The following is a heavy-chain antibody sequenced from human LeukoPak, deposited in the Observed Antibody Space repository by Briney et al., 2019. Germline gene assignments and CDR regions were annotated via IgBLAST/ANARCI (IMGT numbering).Heavy chain of an antibody. CDR1: GFTFSRYW. D-gene: IGHD6-19*01. Sequence: GGSLRLSCAASGFTFSRYWMHWVRQAPGKGLEWVSRIISDGMTTTYADSVKGRFTISRDNAKNTLYLQMNSLRAEDTAVYYCARRAVAGTFAFDIWGQGTMVTVSS. V-gene: IGHV3-74*01. J-gene: IGHJ3*02. CDR2: IISDGMTT. CDR3: ARRAVAGTFAFDI.